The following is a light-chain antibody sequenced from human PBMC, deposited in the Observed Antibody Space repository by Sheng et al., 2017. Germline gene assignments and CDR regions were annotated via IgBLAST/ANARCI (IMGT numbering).Light chain of an antibody. Sequence: QSALTQPASVSGSPGRSITISCTGTSSDVGGYKYVSWYQQHPGKAPKLMIYDVSNRPSGVSNRFSGSKSGNTAYLTISGLQAEDEADYYCSSYTSASTLDIFGTGTKVTVL. CDR2: DVS. CDR1: SSDVGGYKY. V-gene: IGLV2-14*03. CDR3: SSYTSASTLDI. J-gene: IGLJ1*01.